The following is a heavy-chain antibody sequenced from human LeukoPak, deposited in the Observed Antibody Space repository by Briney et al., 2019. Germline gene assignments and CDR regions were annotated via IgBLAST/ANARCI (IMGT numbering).Heavy chain of an antibody. CDR1: GFTFSSYG. Sequence: RPGGSLRLSCAASGFTFSSYGIHWIRQAPGKGLEWVADISNLGSDQYYAESVKGRFTISRDNSNKRVFLQMNTLRGEDTAVYYCAKDRSSGPHYSYGMDVWGRGTTVIVSS. CDR2: ISNLGSDQ. CDR3: AKDRSSGPHYSYGMDV. V-gene: IGHV3-30*18. J-gene: IGHJ6*02. D-gene: IGHD6-25*01.